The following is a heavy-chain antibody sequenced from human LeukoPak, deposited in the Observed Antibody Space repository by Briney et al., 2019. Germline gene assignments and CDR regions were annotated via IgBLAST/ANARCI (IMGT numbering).Heavy chain of an antibody. J-gene: IGHJ4*02. CDR2: IYSGGST. CDR1: GFSVSRNY. CDR3: ARAQSRFDY. V-gene: IGHV3-66*01. Sequence: GGSLRLSCAASGFSVSRNYMTWVRQAPGEGLEWVSLIYSGGSTSYADSVKGRFTISRDNSKNTLYLQMNSLRAEDTAVYYCARAQSRFDYWGQGTLITVSS.